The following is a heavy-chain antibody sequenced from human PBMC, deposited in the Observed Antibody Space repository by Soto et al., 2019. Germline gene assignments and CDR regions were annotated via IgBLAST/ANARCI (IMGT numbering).Heavy chain of an antibody. Sequence: QLQLQESGPGLVKPSETLSLTCTVSGDSISSSSYYWGWIRQPPGKGLEWIGSIYYSGSTYYNPSLQSXXTXSXDTSKNQFSLKLSSVTAADTAVHYCARSGGLQHIDYWGQGTLVTVSS. V-gene: IGHV4-39*01. J-gene: IGHJ4*02. CDR1: GDSISSSSYY. D-gene: IGHD4-4*01. CDR3: ARSGGLQHIDY. CDR2: IYYSGST.